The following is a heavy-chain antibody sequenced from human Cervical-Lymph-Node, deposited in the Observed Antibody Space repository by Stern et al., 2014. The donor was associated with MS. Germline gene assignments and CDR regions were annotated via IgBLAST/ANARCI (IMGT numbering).Heavy chain of an antibody. J-gene: IGHJ6*02. CDR1: GGSISSGSYY. Sequence: QVQLQESGPGLVKPSQTLSLTCTVSGGSISSGSYYWSWIRQPAGKGLEXIGRIYTSGSPNYNPSLKSRVTITVAPSKTHFSLKLGSVTAADTAVYYCARGGRPYYGMDVWGQGTTVTVSS. V-gene: IGHV4-61*02. CDR3: ARGGRPYYGMDV. D-gene: IGHD1-26*01. CDR2: IYTSGSP.